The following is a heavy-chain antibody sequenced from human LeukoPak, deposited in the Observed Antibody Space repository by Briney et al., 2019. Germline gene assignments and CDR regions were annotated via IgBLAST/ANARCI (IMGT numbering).Heavy chain of an antibody. Sequence: PSETLSLTCTVSGGSIRRYYWSWIRQPPGKGLEWIGYIFYSGSTNCNPSLKSRVSISVDTSKNQFSLKLSSVTAADTAVYYCARSSYGSAFDIWGQGTVVTVSS. V-gene: IGHV4-59*01. J-gene: IGHJ3*02. D-gene: IGHD5-18*01. CDR1: GGSIRRYY. CDR2: IFYSGST. CDR3: ARSSYGSAFDI.